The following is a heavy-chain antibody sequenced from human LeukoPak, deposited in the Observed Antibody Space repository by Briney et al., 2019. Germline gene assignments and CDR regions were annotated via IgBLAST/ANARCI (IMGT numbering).Heavy chain of an antibody. CDR3: AREGIKMTTGLFDY. CDR2: INWNGGST. D-gene: IGHD5-24*01. CDR1: GFTFDDYG. J-gene: IGHJ4*02. Sequence: GGSLRLSCAASGFTFDDYGMSWVRQAPGKGLEWVSGINWNGGSTGYADSVKGRFTISRDNAKNSLYLQMNSLRAEDTALYYCAREGIKMTTGLFDYWGQGTLVTVSS. V-gene: IGHV3-20*04.